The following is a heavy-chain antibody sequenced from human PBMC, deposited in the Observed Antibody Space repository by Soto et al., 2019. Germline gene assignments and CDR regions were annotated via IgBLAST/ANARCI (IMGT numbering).Heavy chain of an antibody. CDR2: IVPMFGTA. V-gene: IGHV1-69*12. CDR3: ARDGDPQSAFWSGPLGGGRFDP. D-gene: IGHD3-3*01. CDR1: GGTFGNSA. Sequence: QVQLVQSGAEVKKPGSSVNVSCKTSGGTFGNSAVTWVRQAPGQGLEWLGGIVPMFGTANYAQKFQGRVTITAAESTITAYMDLNSLKTDDTAVYYCARDGDPQSAFWSGPLGGGRFDPWGQGTLVTVSS. J-gene: IGHJ5*02.